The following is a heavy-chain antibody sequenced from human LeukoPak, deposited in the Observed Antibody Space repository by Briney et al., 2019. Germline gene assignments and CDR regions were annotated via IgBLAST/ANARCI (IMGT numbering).Heavy chain of an antibody. CDR3: TTLYGSGAYY. J-gene: IGHJ4*02. D-gene: IGHD3-10*01. CDR2: IKSNSDGGTI. V-gene: IGHV3-15*01. Sequence: PGGSLRLSCGVSGFTFTNAWMSWVRQAPGKGLEWVGQIKSNSDGGTIDYAAPVKGRFSISRDDSKNTVYLQMNSLRTEDTAVYYCTTLYGSGAYYWGQGTLVAVAS. CDR1: GFTFTNAW.